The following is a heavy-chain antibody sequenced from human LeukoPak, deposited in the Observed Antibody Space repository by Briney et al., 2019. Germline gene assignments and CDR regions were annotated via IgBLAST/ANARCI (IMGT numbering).Heavy chain of an antibody. V-gene: IGHV3-30*18. CDR3: AKDGGTRRDRWFDP. Sequence: QPGRSLRLSCAASGFTFSGYGMHWVRQAPGKGLEWVAVISYDGSNKYYADSVKGRFTISRDNSKNTLYLQMNSLRAEDTAVYYCAKDGGTRRDRWFDPWGQGTLVTVSS. CDR2: ISYDGSNK. J-gene: IGHJ5*02. CDR1: GFTFSGYG. D-gene: IGHD1/OR15-1a*01.